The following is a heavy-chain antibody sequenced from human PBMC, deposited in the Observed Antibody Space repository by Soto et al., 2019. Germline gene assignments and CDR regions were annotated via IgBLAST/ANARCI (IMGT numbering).Heavy chain of an antibody. V-gene: IGHV3-53*01. CDR3: AWCSGSYYYYGMDV. J-gene: IGHJ6*02. CDR2: IYSGGST. CDR1: GFTVSSNY. D-gene: IGHD6-19*01. Sequence: GGSLRLSCAASGFTVSSNYMSWVRQAPGKGLEWVSVIYSGGSTYYADSVKGRFTISRDNSKNTLYLQMNSLRAEDTAVYYCAWCSGSYYYYGMDVWGQGTTVTVSS.